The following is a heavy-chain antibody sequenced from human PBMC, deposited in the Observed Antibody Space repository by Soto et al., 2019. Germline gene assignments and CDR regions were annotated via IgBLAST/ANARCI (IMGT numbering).Heavy chain of an antibody. CDR3: ARETHYDILTAGYYFDY. V-gene: IGHV1-2*04. D-gene: IGHD3-9*01. J-gene: IGHJ4*02. CDR1: GYTFTGYY. CDR2: INPNSGGT. Sequence: GASVKVSCKASGYTFTGYYMHWVRQAPGQGLEWMGWINPNSGGTNYAQKFQGWVTMTRDTSISTAYMELSRLRSDDTAVYYCARETHYDILTAGYYFDYWGQGTLVTVSS.